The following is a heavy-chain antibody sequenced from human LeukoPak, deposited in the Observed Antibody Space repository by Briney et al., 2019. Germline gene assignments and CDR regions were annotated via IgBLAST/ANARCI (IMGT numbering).Heavy chain of an antibody. CDR1: GFTFSSYG. V-gene: IGHV3-30*18. CDR2: ISYDGSNK. Sequence: PGRSLRLSCAASGFTFSSYGMHWVRQAPGKGLEWVAVISYDGSNKYYADSVKGRFTISRVNSKNTLYLQMNSLRAEDTAVYYCAKDQAQIITTMGVQDYWGQGTLVTVSS. J-gene: IGHJ4*02. D-gene: IGHD5-18*01. CDR3: AKDQAQIITTMGVQDY.